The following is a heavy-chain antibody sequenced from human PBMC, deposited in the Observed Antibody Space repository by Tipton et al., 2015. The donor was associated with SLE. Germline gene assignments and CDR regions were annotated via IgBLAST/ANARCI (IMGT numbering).Heavy chain of an antibody. CDR2: IYTSGST. CDR1: GGSISSGSYH. Sequence: TLSLTCTVSGGSISSGSYHWSWIRQPAGKGLEWIGHIYTSGSTNYNPSLKSRVTISVDTSKNQFSLKLSSVTAADTAVYYCARDFWSQIVGAGGAFHIRGQWTVPTVS. CDR3: ARDFWSQIVGAGGAFHI. J-gene: IGHJ3*02. D-gene: IGHD1-26*01. V-gene: IGHV4-61*09.